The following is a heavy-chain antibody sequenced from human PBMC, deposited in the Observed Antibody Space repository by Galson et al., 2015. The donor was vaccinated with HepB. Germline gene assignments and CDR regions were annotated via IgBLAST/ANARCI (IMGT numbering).Heavy chain of an antibody. CDR2: INTDGIST. CDR3: TREAGATPDWYFDL. V-gene: IGHV3-74*01. Sequence: SLRLSCAASGFTFSNYWMHWVRHAPGKGLEWVSRINTDGISTIYADSVRGRFTVSRDNARNTLYLQMNSLRADDTAVYFCTREAGATPDWYFDLWGRGTSVTVSS. J-gene: IGHJ2*01. CDR1: GFTFSNYW. D-gene: IGHD1-26*01.